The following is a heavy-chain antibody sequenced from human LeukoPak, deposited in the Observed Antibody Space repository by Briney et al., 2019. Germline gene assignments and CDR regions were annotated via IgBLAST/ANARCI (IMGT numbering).Heavy chain of an antibody. Sequence: GGSLRLSCAASGFTFSSYAMHWVRQAPGKGLEWVAVISYDGSNKYYADSVKGRFTISRDNSKNTLYLQVNSLRAEDTAVYYCARERGGYHDYWGQGTLVTVSS. J-gene: IGHJ4*02. CDR2: ISYDGSNK. D-gene: IGHD5-12*01. V-gene: IGHV3-30-3*01. CDR1: GFTFSSYA. CDR3: ARERGGYHDY.